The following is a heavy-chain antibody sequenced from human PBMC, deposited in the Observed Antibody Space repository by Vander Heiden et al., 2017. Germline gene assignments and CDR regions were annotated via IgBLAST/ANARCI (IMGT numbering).Heavy chain of an antibody. CDR3: AIHTQPYDFQNYGMDV. D-gene: IGHD3-3*01. CDR1: GGSISSSSYY. J-gene: IGHJ6*02. Sequence: QLQLQESGPGLVKPSETLSLTCTVSGGSISSSSYYWGWIRQPPGKGLEWIGSIYYSGSTYYNPSLKRRVTISVDTSKKQCALKRSSVTAAETAVYYCAIHTQPYDFQNYGMDVWGQGTTVTVSS. CDR2: IYYSGST. V-gene: IGHV4-39*01.